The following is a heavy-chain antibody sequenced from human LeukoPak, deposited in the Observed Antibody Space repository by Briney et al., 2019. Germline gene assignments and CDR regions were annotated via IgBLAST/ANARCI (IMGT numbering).Heavy chain of an antibody. CDR3: ARRKAYSYGPDFDY. Sequence: SVKVSCKTSGGTFSTYAVSWVRQAPGQGLECMGGIIPMFGTANYAQKFQGRVTITTDESTNTAYMELSSLGSEDTAVYYCARRKAYSYGPDFDYWGQGTLVTVSS. D-gene: IGHD5-18*01. CDR1: GGTFSTYA. CDR2: IIPMFGTA. V-gene: IGHV1-69*05. J-gene: IGHJ4*02.